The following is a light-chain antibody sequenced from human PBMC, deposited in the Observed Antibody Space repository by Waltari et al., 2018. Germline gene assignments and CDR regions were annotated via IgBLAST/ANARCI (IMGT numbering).Light chain of an antibody. J-gene: IGKJ4*01. CDR3: QQRTNWLT. Sequence: DIQMTQSPSSLSASVGDRVTITCRASQSISSYLNWYHQKPGKAPKLLIYAASSLQSGVPSRFSGSGSGTDFTLTINTLEPDDFAVYYCQQRTNWLTFGGGTKVEIK. CDR1: QSISSY. CDR2: AAS. V-gene: IGKV1-39*01.